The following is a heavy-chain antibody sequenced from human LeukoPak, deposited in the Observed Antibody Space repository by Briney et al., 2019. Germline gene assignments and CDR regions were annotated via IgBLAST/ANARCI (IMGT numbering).Heavy chain of an antibody. CDR3: AREASSFSSSWLYYYYYMDV. J-gene: IGHJ6*03. CDR2: IYTSGST. Sequence: SETLSLTCTVSGGSISSYYWSWIRQPAGKGLEWIGRIYTSGSTNYNPSLKSRVTMSVDTSKNQFSLKLSSVTAADTAVYYCAREASSFSSSWLYYYYYMDVWGKGTTVTVSS. V-gene: IGHV4-4*07. CDR1: GGSISSYY. D-gene: IGHD6-13*01.